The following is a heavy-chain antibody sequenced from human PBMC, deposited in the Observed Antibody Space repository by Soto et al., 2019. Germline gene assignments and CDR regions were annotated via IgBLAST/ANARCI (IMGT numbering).Heavy chain of an antibody. J-gene: IGHJ4*02. CDR3: AKYSTDFWTQEFYY. Sequence: PGGSLRLSCAASGFTFSSYAMSWVRQAPGKGLEWVSAVSSSGGSTYYADSVKGRFTISRDNSKNTLYLQMNSLRAEDTAVYYCAKYSTDFWTQEFYYWGQGTLVTVSS. CDR1: GFTFSSYA. D-gene: IGHD3-3*01. V-gene: IGHV3-23*01. CDR2: VSSSGGST.